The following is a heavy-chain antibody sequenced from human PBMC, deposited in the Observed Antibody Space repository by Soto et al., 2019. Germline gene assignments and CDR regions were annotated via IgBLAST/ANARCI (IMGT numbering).Heavy chain of an antibody. CDR1: GGSISSYY. CDR3: ARALERYYDSSGLTP. V-gene: IGHV4-59*01. CDR2: IYYSGST. Sequence: SETLSLTCTVSGGSISSYYWSWIRQPPGKGLEWIGYIYYSGSTNYNPSLKSRVTISVDTSKNQFSLKLSSVTAADTAVYYCARALERYYDSSGLTPWGQGTLVTVSS. J-gene: IGHJ5*02. D-gene: IGHD3-22*01.